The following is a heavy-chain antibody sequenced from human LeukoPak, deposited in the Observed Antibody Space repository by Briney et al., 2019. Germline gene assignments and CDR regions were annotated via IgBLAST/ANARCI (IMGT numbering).Heavy chain of an antibody. Sequence: SETLSLTCTVSGGSISSYYWSWIRQSPGKGLEWIGYIYYSGITYYNPSLTSRVTISVDTSKNQFSLKLSSVTAADTAVYYCARGKTVAGTIGGVNYWGQGTLVTVSS. D-gene: IGHD6-19*01. V-gene: IGHV4-59*12. CDR2: IYYSGIT. J-gene: IGHJ4*02. CDR3: ARGKTVAGTIGGVNY. CDR1: GGSISSYY.